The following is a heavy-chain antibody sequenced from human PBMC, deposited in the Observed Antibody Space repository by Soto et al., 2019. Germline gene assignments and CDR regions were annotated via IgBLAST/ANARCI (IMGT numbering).Heavy chain of an antibody. J-gene: IGHJ5*02. V-gene: IGHV1-18*01. CDR2: ISAYNGNT. CDR3: ATHQLLDNWFDP. Sequence: AASVKVSCKASGYTFTSYGISWVRQAPGQGLEWMGWISAYNGNTNYAQKLQGRVTMTTDTSTSTAYMELRSLRSDDTAVYYCATHQLLDNWFDPWGQGTLVTVSS. D-gene: IGHD2-2*01. CDR1: GYTFTSYG.